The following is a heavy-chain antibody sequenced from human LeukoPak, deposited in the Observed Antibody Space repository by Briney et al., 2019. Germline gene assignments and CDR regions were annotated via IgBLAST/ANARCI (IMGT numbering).Heavy chain of an antibody. Sequence: ASVKISCKASGGTFSSYAISWVRQAPGQGLEWMGGIIPIFGTANYAQKFQGRVTITADESTSTAYMELSSLRSEDKAVYYCARDRGEGGELSVDYWGQGTLVTVSS. CDR3: ARDRGEGGELSVDY. CDR1: GGTFSSYA. CDR2: IIPIFGTA. D-gene: IGHD3-10*01. V-gene: IGHV1-69*13. J-gene: IGHJ4*02.